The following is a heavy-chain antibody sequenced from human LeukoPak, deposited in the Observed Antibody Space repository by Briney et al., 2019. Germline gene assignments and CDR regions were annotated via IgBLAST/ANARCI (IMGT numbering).Heavy chain of an antibody. J-gene: IGHJ4*02. V-gene: IGHV3-64*04. Sequence: PSGGSLRLSCSASGFTFSSYAMHWVRQAPGKGLEYVSAISSNGGSTYYADSVKGRFTISRDNSKNTLYLQMNSLRTEDTAVYYCARQYDSSGYPDYWGQGTLVTVSS. D-gene: IGHD3-22*01. CDR2: ISSNGGST. CDR1: GFTFSSYA. CDR3: ARQYDSSGYPDY.